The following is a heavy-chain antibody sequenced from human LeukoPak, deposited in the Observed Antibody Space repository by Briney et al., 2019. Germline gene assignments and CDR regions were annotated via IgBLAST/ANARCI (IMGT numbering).Heavy chain of an antibody. D-gene: IGHD3-3*01. CDR1: GYTFTSYW. CDR3: ARHSHYDFWSGYLDY. V-gene: IGHV5-10-1*01. CDR2: IVPSDSYT. J-gene: IGHJ4*02. Sequence: PGESLGISCKGSGYTFTSYWISWVRQMPGKGLEWMGKIVPSDSYTSYSPSFQGHVTISADKSISAAFLQWSSLKASDTAMYYCARHSHYDFWSGYLDYWGQGTLVTVSS.